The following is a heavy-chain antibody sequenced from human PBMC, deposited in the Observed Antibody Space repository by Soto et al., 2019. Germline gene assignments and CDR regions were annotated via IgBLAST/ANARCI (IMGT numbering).Heavy chain of an antibody. J-gene: IGHJ5*02. Sequence: PSETLSLTCTVSGGSISRYTWSWMRQPAGKRLDWIGRIYTSGRTHYNPSLKSRVTMSVDTSKKQISLKLSSVTAADTAVYYCKRVRDYGDSFNWFDPWGQGTLVTVSS. V-gene: IGHV4-4*07. D-gene: IGHD4-17*01. CDR2: IYTSGRT. CDR3: KRVRDYGDSFNWFDP. CDR1: GGSISRYT.